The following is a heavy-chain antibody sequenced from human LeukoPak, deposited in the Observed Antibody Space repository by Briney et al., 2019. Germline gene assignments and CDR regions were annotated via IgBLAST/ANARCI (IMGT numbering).Heavy chain of an antibody. CDR1: EYTFTDYY. V-gene: IGHV1-2*02. CDR2: IDPNNGET. Sequence: ASVKVSCKSSEYTFTDYYIHWVRQAPGQGLEWMGWIDPNNGETVYAQEFQGRVTMTRDTSIATAYMELTSLTFDDSAVYYCVTSGGLPSNTLSVWGQGTKVTVSS. D-gene: IGHD2-15*01. J-gene: IGHJ3*01. CDR3: VTSGGLPSNTLSV.